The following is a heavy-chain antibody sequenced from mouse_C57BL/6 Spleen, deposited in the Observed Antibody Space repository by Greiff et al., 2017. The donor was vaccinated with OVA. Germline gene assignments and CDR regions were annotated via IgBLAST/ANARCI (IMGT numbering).Heavy chain of an antibody. Sequence: EVMLVESGGGLVQPGGSLKLSCAASGFTFSDYYMYWVRQTPEKRLEWVAYISNGGGSTYYPDTVKGRFTLSRDNAKNTLYLQMSRLKSEDTAMXYCARRRYYGSSPWYFDVWGTGTTVTVSS. V-gene: IGHV5-12*01. CDR1: GFTFSDYY. J-gene: IGHJ1*03. CDR3: ARRRYYGSSPWYFDV. D-gene: IGHD1-1*01. CDR2: ISNGGGST.